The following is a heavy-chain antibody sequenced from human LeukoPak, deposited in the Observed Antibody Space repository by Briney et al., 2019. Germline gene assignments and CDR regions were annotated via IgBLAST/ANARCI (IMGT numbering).Heavy chain of an antibody. D-gene: IGHD5-18*01. Sequence: ASVKVSCKTSGYTFSSHSMNWVRQAPGQGLEWLGWISPYNGNTKYSQKIQGRATMITDISTSTAYLELRSLTSDDTAVYYCARHGGEGTAMEVDYWGQGTLVTVSS. CDR3: ARHGGEGTAMEVDY. CDR1: GYTFSSHS. J-gene: IGHJ4*02. CDR2: ISPYNGNT. V-gene: IGHV1-18*01.